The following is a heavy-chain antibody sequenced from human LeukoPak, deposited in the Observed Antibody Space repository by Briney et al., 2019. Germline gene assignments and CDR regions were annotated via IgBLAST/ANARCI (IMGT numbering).Heavy chain of an antibody. D-gene: IGHD6-13*01. V-gene: IGHV1-18*01. CDR2: ISANNGNT. CDR1: GYTFTIYG. Sequence: SVTVSFTASGYTFTIYGISWVRQAPGQGLEWMGWISANNGNTNSAQKLQGRVTMTTDTSTSTAYMELRGLRSDDTAVYYCARVQGANIAAAVKVFSAYFYTDVWGKGTTVSVSS. CDR3: ARVQGANIAAAVKVFSAYFYTDV. J-gene: IGHJ6*03.